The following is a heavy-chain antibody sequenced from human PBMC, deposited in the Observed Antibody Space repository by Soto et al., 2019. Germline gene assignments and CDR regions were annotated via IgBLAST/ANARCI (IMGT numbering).Heavy chain of an antibody. Sequence: PGESLKISCKGSGYSFAGYWITWVRQKPGKGLEWMGRIDPSDSQTYYSPSFRGHVTISVTKSITTVFLQCSSLRASDTAMYYCARQIYDSDTGPNFQYYFDSWGQGTPVPVSS. V-gene: IGHV5-10-1*01. CDR2: IDPSDSQT. D-gene: IGHD3-22*01. J-gene: IGHJ4*02. CDR3: ARQIYDSDTGPNFQYYFDS. CDR1: GYSFAGYW.